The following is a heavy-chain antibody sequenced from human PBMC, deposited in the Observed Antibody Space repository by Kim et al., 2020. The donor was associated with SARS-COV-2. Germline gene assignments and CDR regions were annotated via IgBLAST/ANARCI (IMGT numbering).Heavy chain of an antibody. CDR3: ARIYSSYFYLDV. D-gene: IGHD2-15*01. V-gene: IGHV4-39*01. J-gene: IGHJ6*03. Sequence: FFNPSLKDRVTMSVDTSKKRFSLRLSSVTAADTAVYFCARIYSSYFYLDVWGKGTSVTVSS.